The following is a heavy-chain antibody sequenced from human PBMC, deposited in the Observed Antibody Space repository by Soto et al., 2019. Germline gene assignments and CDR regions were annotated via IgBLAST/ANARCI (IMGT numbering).Heavy chain of an antibody. J-gene: IGHJ4*02. CDR2: IYPGGGT. Sequence: PSETLSLTCTDAGHSINSDYYWGWIRQPPGKGLEWIGSIYPGGGTYYNPSLKSRVTISIDTSKNQFSLRLTSVTAADTAMYYCARKGYYPSGRINLFDSWGQGTLVAVSS. CDR1: GHSINSDYY. D-gene: IGHD3-10*01. CDR3: ARKGYYPSGRINLFDS. V-gene: IGHV4-38-2*02.